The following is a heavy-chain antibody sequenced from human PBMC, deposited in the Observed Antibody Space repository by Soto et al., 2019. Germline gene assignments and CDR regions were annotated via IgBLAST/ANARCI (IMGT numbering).Heavy chain of an antibody. CDR2: IWNDGSNK. CDR1: GFTFSSDA. J-gene: IGHJ3*02. D-gene: IGHD6-25*01. CDR3: ARDPGGSGYAFDM. Sequence: GGSLRLSCAASGFTFSSDAMHWVRRAPGKGLEWVAFIWNDGSNKHYADSVKGRFIISRDNSENTLYLQMNSLRAEDTAVYFCARDPGGSGYAFDMWGQGTMVTVSS. V-gene: IGHV3-33*01.